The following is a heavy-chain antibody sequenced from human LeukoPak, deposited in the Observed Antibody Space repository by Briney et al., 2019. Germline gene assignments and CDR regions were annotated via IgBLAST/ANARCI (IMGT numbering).Heavy chain of an antibody. D-gene: IGHD3-16*01. CDR3: ASPFQSASDTFDI. CDR2: ISISGTKT. J-gene: IGHJ3*02. CDR1: GFTFSSYA. Sequence: GGSLRLSCAASGFTFSSYAMSWVRQAPGKGLEWVSAISISGTKTYYADSVKGRFTISRDNSKNTLYLQMYSLRAEDTAVYYCASPFQSASDTFDIWGQGTMVTVSS. V-gene: IGHV3-23*01.